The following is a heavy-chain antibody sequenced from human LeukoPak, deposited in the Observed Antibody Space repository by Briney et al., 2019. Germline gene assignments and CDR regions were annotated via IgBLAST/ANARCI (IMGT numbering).Heavy chain of an antibody. D-gene: IGHD2-2*01. CDR3: ARLRSTSYYFDY. Sequence: GGSLRLSCAASGFTFSSYSMNWVRQAPGKGLEWVSSISSSSSYIYYADSVKGRFTISRDNAKNSLYLQMNSLRAEDTAVYHCARLRSTSYYFDYWGQGTLVTVSS. CDR1: GFTFSSYS. V-gene: IGHV3-21*01. CDR2: ISSSSSYI. J-gene: IGHJ4*02.